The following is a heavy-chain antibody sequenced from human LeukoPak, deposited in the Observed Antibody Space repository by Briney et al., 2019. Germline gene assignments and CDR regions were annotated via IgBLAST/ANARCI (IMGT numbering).Heavy chain of an antibody. Sequence: GGSLRLSCAASGFTFSSYGMHWVRQAPGKGPEWVAAISHDGSNKHYADSVKGRFTISRDNSKNTLYLQMNSLRVEDTALYLCAETGPTDYWGQGTLVTVSS. V-gene: IGHV3-30*18. CDR1: GFTFSSYG. J-gene: IGHJ4*02. CDR3: AETGPTDY. D-gene: IGHD1-7*01. CDR2: ISHDGSNK.